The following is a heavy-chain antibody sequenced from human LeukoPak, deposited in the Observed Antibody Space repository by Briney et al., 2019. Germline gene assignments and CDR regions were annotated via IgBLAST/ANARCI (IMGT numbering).Heavy chain of an antibody. Sequence: GGSLRLSCAASGFTFSSYAMSWVRQAPGKGLEWVSAISGSGGSTYYADSVKGRFTISRDNSKNTLYLQMNSLRAEDTAVYYCAKDSLDIAVAGRGYFDLWGRGTLVTVSP. D-gene: IGHD6-19*01. J-gene: IGHJ2*01. CDR1: GFTFSSYA. CDR2: ISGSGGST. CDR3: AKDSLDIAVAGRGYFDL. V-gene: IGHV3-23*01.